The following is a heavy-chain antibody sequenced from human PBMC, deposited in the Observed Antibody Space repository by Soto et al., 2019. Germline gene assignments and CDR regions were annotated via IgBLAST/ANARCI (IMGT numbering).Heavy chain of an antibody. D-gene: IGHD6-19*01. CDR3: AKDRVAGSYYYYGMDV. Sequence: GGSLRLSCAASGFTFSSHAMSWVRQAPGKGLEWVSAISGSGGSTYYADSVKGRFTISRDNSKNTLYLQMNSLRAEDTAVYYCAKDRVAGSYYYYGMDVWGQGTTVTVSS. CDR2: ISGSGGST. J-gene: IGHJ6*02. V-gene: IGHV3-23*01. CDR1: GFTFSSHA.